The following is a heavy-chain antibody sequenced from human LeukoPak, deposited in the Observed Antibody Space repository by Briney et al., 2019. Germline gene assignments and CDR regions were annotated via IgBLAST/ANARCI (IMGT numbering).Heavy chain of an antibody. CDR2: IRRSGNA. CDR3: ARRPMPTTMTSPFDY. Sequence: SETLSLTCAVDGVSLSGYYWSWIRQTPGKGLEWIGEIRRSGNANYNPSLKSRVTLSIDTSKNHFSLNLTSVTAADTAMYYCARRPMPTTMTSPFDYWGPGAQVTVSS. CDR1: GVSLSGYY. D-gene: IGHD4-17*01. V-gene: IGHV4-34*01. J-gene: IGHJ4*02.